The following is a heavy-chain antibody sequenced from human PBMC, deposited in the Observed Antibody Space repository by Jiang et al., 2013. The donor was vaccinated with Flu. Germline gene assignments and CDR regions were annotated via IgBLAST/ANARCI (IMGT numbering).Heavy chain of an antibody. J-gene: IGHJ3*02. Sequence: GPGLVKPSETLSLTCTVSGYSISSGYYWGWIRQPPGKGLEWIGSIYHSGSTYYNPSLKSRVTISVDTSKNQFSLKLSSVTAADTAVYYCARDSSDAFDIWGQGTMVTVSS. CDR2: IYHSGST. V-gene: IGHV4-38-2*02. D-gene: IGHD2-2*01. CDR3: ARDSSDAFDI. CDR1: GYSISSGYY.